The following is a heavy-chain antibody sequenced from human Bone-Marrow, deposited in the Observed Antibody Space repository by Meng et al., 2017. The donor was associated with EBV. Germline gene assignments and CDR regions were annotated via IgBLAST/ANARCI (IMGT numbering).Heavy chain of an antibody. V-gene: IGHV4-34*01. CDR2: INHSGST. D-gene: IGHD3-16*01. J-gene: IGHJ4*02. CDR3: ARPPTGRGSYLDY. Sequence: GQLRKWGAGLLKPSETRSLTCAVYGGSFSGYYWSWIRQPPGKGLEWIGEINHSGSTNYNPSLKSRVTISVDTSKNQFSLKLSSVTAADTAVYYCARPPTGRGSYLDYWGQGTLVTVSS. CDR1: GGSFSGYY.